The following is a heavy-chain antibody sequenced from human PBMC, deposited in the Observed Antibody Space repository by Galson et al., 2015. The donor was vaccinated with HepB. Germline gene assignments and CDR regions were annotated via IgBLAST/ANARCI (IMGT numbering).Heavy chain of an antibody. V-gene: IGHV3-33*01. D-gene: IGHD1-1*01. CDR3: ARGGGPRNWYWFDP. CDR2: IWYDGSNK. Sequence: SLRLSCAASGFTFSSYGMHWVRQAPGKGLEWVAVIWYDGSNKYYADSVKGRFTISRDNSKNTLYLQMNSLRAEDTAVYYCARGGGPRNWYWFDPWGQGTLVTVSS. CDR1: GFTFSSYG. J-gene: IGHJ5*02.